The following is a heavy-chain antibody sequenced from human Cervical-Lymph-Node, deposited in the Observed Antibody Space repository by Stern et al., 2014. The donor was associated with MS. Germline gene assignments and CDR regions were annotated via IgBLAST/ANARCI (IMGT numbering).Heavy chain of an antibody. CDR2: THSSGST. V-gene: IGHV4-38-2*02. CDR3: ARWGYGDYEADY. D-gene: IGHD4-17*01. Sequence: QLQLQQSGPRLVKPSETLSLTCSVSPYSISSGYYWAWIRQSPGKGLAWIGTTHSSGSTYYNPSLKSRVTISADTSKNQFFLMLTSVAAADTAVYYCARWGYGDYEADYWGQGTLVTVSS. J-gene: IGHJ4*02. CDR1: PYSISSGYY.